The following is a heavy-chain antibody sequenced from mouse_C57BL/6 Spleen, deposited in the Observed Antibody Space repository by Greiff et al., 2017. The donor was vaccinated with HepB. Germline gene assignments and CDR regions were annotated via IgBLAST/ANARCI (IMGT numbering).Heavy chain of an antibody. CDR2: INPYNGGT. V-gene: IGHV1-19*01. D-gene: IGHD2-3*01. CDR1: GYTFTDYY. Sequence: EVQLQQSGPVLVKPGASVKMSCKASGYTFTDYYMNWVKQSHGKSLEWIGVINPYNGGTSYNQKFKGKATLTVDKSSSTAYMELNILTSEDSAVYYCARALDGYFDYWGQGTTLTVSS. J-gene: IGHJ2*01. CDR3: ARALDGYFDY.